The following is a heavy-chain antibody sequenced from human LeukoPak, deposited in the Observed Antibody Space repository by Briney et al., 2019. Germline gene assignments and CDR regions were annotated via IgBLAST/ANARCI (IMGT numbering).Heavy chain of an antibody. CDR2: MQSTGNS. J-gene: IGHJ4*02. Sequence: SETLSLTCSVSGDSISTYHWNWIRKPPGKGLEWIGYMQSTGNSKYNPSLKNRVNIFIDMSKNQFALNLRSVTAADTAVYYCARDKRHSYGRYFDPWGQGMLVTVSS. V-gene: IGHV4-59*01. CDR1: GDSISTYH. D-gene: IGHD5-18*01. CDR3: ARDKRHSYGRYFDP.